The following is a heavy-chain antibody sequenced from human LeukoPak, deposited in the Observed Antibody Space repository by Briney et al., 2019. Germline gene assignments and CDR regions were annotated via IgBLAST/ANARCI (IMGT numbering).Heavy chain of an antibody. V-gene: IGHV1-2*02. J-gene: IGHJ4*02. Sequence: ASVTVSCKTSGYTFTNYYVHWVRQAPGQGLEWMGYIIPDSGGADYDQRFQGRVTMTRDKSISTVYMEPSSLRSDDTAVYYCSTEDKYCGGANCGKYWGQGTLVTVSS. D-gene: IGHD2-21*01. CDR3: STEDKYCGGANCGKY. CDR2: IIPDSGGA. CDR1: GYTFTNYY.